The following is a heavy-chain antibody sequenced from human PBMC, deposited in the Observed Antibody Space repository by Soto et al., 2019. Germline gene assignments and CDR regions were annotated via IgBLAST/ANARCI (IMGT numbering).Heavy chain of an antibody. D-gene: IGHD2-21*02. CDR3: ARDSALGDSDAFDI. Sequence: SETLSLTCTVSGGSISSGVYYWSWIRQHPGKGLEWIGYIYYSGSTYYNPSLKSRVTISVDTSKNQFSLKLSSVTAADTVVYYCARDSALGDSDAFDIWGQGTMVTVS. CDR2: IYYSGST. J-gene: IGHJ3*02. CDR1: GGSISSGVYY. V-gene: IGHV4-31*03.